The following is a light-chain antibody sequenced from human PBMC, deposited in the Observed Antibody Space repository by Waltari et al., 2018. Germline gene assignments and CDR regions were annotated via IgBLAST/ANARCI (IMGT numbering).Light chain of an antibody. J-gene: IGLJ3*02. CDR1: SSNIGSNY. V-gene: IGLV1-47*01. Sequence: QSVLTQPPSASGTPGQRVTISCSGSSSNIGSNYVYWYQQLPGTAPKLLIYRNNQRPSGGPDRSSGSTSGTSASLAISGLRSEDEADYYCAAWDDSLSGRVFGGGTKLTVL. CDR2: RNN. CDR3: AAWDDSLSGRV.